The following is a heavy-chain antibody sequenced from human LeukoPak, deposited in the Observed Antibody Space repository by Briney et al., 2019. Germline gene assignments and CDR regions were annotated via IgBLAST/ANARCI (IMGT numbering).Heavy chain of an antibody. CDR3: ARHVHYYYGSGSYYYYMDV. CDR2: IYYSGST. D-gene: IGHD3-10*01. J-gene: IGHJ6*03. Sequence: SETLSLTCTVSGGSISSSSYYWGWIRQPPGKGLEWIGSIYYSGSTYYNPSLKSRVTISVDTSKNQFSLKLSSVTAADTAVYYCARHVHYYYGSGSYYYYMDVWGKGTTVTVSS. V-gene: IGHV4-39*01. CDR1: GGSISSSSYY.